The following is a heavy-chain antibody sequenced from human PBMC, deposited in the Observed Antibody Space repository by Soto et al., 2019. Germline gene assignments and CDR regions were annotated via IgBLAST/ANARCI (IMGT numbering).Heavy chain of an antibody. J-gene: IGHJ6*02. CDR3: ARAVSGHYYYYGMDV. V-gene: IGHV1-8*01. D-gene: IGHD6-19*01. Sequence: ASVKVSCKASGYTFTSYDINWVRQATGQGLEWMGWMNPNSGNTGYAQKFQGRVTMTRNTSISTAYMELNSLRSEDTAVYYCARAVSGHYYYYGMDVWGQGTTVTVSS. CDR1: GYTFTSYD. CDR2: MNPNSGNT.